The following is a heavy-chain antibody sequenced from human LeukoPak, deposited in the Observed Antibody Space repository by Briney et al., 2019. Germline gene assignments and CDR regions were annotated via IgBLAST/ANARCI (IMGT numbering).Heavy chain of an antibody. D-gene: IGHD3-10*01. CDR2: IKQDGSEK. Sequence: PGGSLRLSCAASGFTFSSYWMSWVRQAPGKGLEWVANIKQDGSEKYYVDSVKGRFTISRDNAKNSLYLQMNSLRAEDTAVYYCARSRADVWFGELFRGAFDIWGQGTMVTVSS. CDR3: ARSRADVWFGELFRGAFDI. CDR1: GFTFSSYW. V-gene: IGHV3-7*01. J-gene: IGHJ3*02.